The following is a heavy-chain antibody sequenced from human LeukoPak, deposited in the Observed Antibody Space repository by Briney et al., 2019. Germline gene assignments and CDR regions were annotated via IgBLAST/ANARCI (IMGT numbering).Heavy chain of an antibody. V-gene: IGHV3-48*04. CDR3: ARDQWLAYYYHGMDV. J-gene: IGHJ6*02. D-gene: IGHD6-19*01. Sequence: GGSLRLSCVVSGISFSSHGMHWVPQSPGKGLEWVSYITNNGTTIYYADSVKGRFTISRDNAENSLYLQMNSLRAEDTAIYYCARDQWLAYYYHGMDVWGQGTTVTVSS. CDR1: GISFSSHG. CDR2: ITNNGTTI.